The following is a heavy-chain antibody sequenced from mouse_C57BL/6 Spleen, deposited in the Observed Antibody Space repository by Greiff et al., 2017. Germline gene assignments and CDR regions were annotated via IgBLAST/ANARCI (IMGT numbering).Heavy chain of an antibody. V-gene: IGHV1-15*01. CDR1: GYTFTDYE. Sequence: VQLQQSGAELVRPGASVTLSCKASGYTFTDYEMHWVKQTPVHGLEWIGAIDPETGGTAYNQKFKGKAILTADKSSSTAYMELRSLTSEDSAVYYCTRKGVDYCGSSPWYFDVWGTGTTVTVSS. CDR3: TRKGVDYCGSSPWYFDV. J-gene: IGHJ1*03. D-gene: IGHD1-1*01. CDR2: IDPETGGT.